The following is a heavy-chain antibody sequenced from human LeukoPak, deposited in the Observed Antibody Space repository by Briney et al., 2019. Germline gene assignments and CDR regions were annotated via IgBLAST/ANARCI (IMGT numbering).Heavy chain of an antibody. CDR1: GGSFSGYY. Sequence: SETLSLTCAVYGGSFSGYYWSWIRQPPGKGLEWIGEINHSGSTNYNPSLKSRVTISVDTSKNQFSLKLSSVTAADTAVYYCASGGLIVVVPAATAEGYNWFDPWGQGTLVTVSS. CDR3: ASGGLIVVVPAATAEGYNWFDP. J-gene: IGHJ5*02. V-gene: IGHV4-34*01. CDR2: INHSGST. D-gene: IGHD2-2*01.